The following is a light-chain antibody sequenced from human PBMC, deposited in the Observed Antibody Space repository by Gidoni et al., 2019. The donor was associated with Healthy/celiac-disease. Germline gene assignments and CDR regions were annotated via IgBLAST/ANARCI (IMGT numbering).Light chain of an antibody. Sequence: EIVLTQSPDFQSETPKEKVTITCRASQSIGSSVHWYHQRPDQSPKLLSKYASLSFSGVPAGFRGKGCGTDCALTSDSLGAEGAATYYWHQSSSLPHTFGGGTKVEIK. J-gene: IGKJ4*01. V-gene: IGKV6-21*01. CDR1: QSIGSS. CDR2: YAS. CDR3: HQSSSLPHT.